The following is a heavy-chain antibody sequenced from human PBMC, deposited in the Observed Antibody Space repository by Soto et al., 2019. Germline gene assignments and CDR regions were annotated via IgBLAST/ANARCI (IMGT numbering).Heavy chain of an antibody. V-gene: IGHV5-10-1*01. CDR3: ARQRYSNYPTFYYYGMDV. CDR2: IDPSDSYT. D-gene: IGHD4-4*01. CDR1: GYSFTSYW. J-gene: IGHJ6*02. Sequence: GESLKISCKGSGYSFTSYWISWVRQMPGKGLEWMGRIDPSDSYTNYSPSFQGHVTISADKSISTAYLQWSSLKASDTAMYYCARQRYSNYPTFYYYGMDVWGQGTTVTVSS.